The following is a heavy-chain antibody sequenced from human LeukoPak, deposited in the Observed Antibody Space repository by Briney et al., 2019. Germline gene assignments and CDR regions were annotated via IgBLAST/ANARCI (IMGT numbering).Heavy chain of an antibody. D-gene: IGHD3-22*01. Sequence: PSETLSLTCTVSGGSISSYYWSWIRQPPGKGLEWIGYIYYSGSTNYNPSLKSRVTISVDTPKNQFSLKLSSVTAADTAVYYCARGDNYDRSAYYFDYWGQGTLVTVSS. CDR2: IYYSGST. V-gene: IGHV4-59*01. CDR3: ARGDNYDRSAYYFDY. CDR1: GGSISSYY. J-gene: IGHJ4*02.